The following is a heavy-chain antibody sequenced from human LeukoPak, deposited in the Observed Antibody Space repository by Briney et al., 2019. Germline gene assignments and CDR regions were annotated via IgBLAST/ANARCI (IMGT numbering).Heavy chain of an antibody. D-gene: IGHD6-13*01. V-gene: IGHV3-30*18. CDR2: ISFDGSIT. CDR3: AKESSSSSDFDY. Sequence: GGSLRLSCAASGFSFSYYGMHWVRQAPGKGLEWVSFISFDGSITYNADSVKGRLTISRDNSKNTLYLQMNSLRAEDTAVYYCAKESSSSSDFDYWGQGTLVTVSS. CDR1: GFSFSYYG. J-gene: IGHJ4*02.